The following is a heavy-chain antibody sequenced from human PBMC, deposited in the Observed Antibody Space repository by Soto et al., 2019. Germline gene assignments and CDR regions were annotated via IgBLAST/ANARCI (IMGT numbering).Heavy chain of an antibody. Sequence: PSETLSLTCTVSGGSISSGDYYWSWIRQPPGKGLEWIGYIYYSGSTYYNPSLKSRVTISVDTSKNQFSLKLSSVTAADTAVYYCARDASSSWYPGLDYWGQGTLVTVSS. CDR1: GGSISSGDYY. CDR3: ARDASSSWYPGLDY. J-gene: IGHJ4*02. CDR2: IYYSGST. V-gene: IGHV4-30-4*01. D-gene: IGHD6-13*01.